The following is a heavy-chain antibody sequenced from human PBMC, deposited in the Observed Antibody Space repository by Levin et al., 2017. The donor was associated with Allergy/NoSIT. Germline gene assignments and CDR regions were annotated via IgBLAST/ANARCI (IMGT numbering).Heavy chain of an antibody. Sequence: ASVKVSCKASGYTFTSYYMHWVRQAPGQGLEWMGIINPSGGSTSYAQKFQGRVTMTRDTSTSTVYMELSSLRSEDTAVYYCARGTAGITMVRGVIADYWGQGTLVTVSS. V-gene: IGHV1-46*01. J-gene: IGHJ4*02. CDR2: INPSGGST. CDR1: GYTFTSYY. CDR3: ARGTAGITMVRGVIADY. D-gene: IGHD3-10*01.